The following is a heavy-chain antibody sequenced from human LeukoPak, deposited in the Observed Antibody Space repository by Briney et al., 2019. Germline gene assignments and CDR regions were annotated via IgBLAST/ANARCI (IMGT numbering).Heavy chain of an antibody. V-gene: IGHV3-43*01. Sequence: QPGGSLRLSCAASGFTFDDYTMHWVRQAPGKGLEWVSLISWDGGSTYYADSVKGRFTISRDNSKNSLYLQMNSLRTEDTALYYCAKDRPPRGGGYSYGYFDYWGQGTLVTVSS. CDR1: GFTFDDYT. CDR2: ISWDGGST. D-gene: IGHD5-18*01. J-gene: IGHJ4*02. CDR3: AKDRPPRGGGYSYGYFDY.